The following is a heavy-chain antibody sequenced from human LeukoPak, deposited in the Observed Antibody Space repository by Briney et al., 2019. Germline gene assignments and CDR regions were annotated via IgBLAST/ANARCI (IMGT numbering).Heavy chain of an antibody. CDR2: IYYSGST. Sequence: SETLSLTCTVSGGSISSSSYYWGWIRQPRGKGLAWIGSIYYSGSTYYNPSLKSRVTISVDTSKNQFSLKLSSVTAADTAVYYCASCYTCHWFDPWGQGTLVTVSS. CDR1: GGSISSSSYY. CDR3: ASCYTCHWFDP. D-gene: IGHD3-16*02. J-gene: IGHJ5*02. V-gene: IGHV4-39*01.